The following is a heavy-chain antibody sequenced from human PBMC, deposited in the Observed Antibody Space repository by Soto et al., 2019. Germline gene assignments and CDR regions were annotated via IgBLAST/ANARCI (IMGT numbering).Heavy chain of an antibody. D-gene: IGHD1-1*01. CDR1: GITFSNYA. CDR3: AKEQLERHFGFDY. J-gene: IGHJ4*02. V-gene: IGHV3-23*01. Sequence: EVQVLESGGGLVQPGGSLRLSCAASGITFSNYAMSWVRQAPGKGLEWVSGISDSGDGTYYANSVKGRFTISRDNSKNTLYLEMNSLGAEDTAVYYCAKEQLERHFGFDYWGQGTLVTVSS. CDR2: ISDSGDGT.